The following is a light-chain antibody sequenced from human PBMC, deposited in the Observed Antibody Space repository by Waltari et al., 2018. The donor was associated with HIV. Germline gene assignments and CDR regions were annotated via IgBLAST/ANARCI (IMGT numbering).Light chain of an antibody. CDR1: ALPKHY. CDR3: QSTDTAGTVGV. V-gene: IGLV3-25*03. J-gene: IGLJ3*02. Sequence: SSELTQPPSMSVSPGQTARITCSGDALPKHYAYWYQQKSGRAPVLIIFKDTYRPSGIPERFSGSTSRTTATLTISDVQAGDEADYYCQSTDTAGTVGVFGGGTKLT. CDR2: KDT.